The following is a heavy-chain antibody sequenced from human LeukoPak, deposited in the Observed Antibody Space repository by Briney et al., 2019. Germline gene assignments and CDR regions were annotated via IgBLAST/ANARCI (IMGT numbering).Heavy chain of an antibody. V-gene: IGHV4-39*07. CDR2: IYYSGST. CDR3: ARVLSSGYSIHFDY. J-gene: IGHJ4*02. CDR1: GGSISSGDYY. D-gene: IGHD3-22*01. Sequence: SQTLSLTCTVSGGSISSGDYYWSWIRQPPGKGLEWIGSIYYSGSTYYNPSLKSRVTISVDTSKNQFSLKLSSVTAADTAVYYCARVLSSGYSIHFDYWGQGTLVTVSS.